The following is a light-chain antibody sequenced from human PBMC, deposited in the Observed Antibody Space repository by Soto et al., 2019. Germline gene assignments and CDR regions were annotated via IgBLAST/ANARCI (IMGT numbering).Light chain of an antibody. J-gene: IGKJ3*01. CDR2: AAS. Sequence: DIQMTQSPSSLSASVGDRVTMTCRASQAIRNCLAWYQQKPGEVPKLLIYAASTLQSGVPARFSGGGFGTDFTLTISSLRPEDVATYYCQRYHSALLTFGPGTKVDLK. CDR3: QRYHSALLT. CDR1: QAIRNC. V-gene: IGKV1-27*01.